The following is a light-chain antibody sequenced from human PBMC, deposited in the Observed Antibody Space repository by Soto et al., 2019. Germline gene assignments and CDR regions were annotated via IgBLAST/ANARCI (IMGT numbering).Light chain of an antibody. CDR2: GAS. CDR1: QSVSNNY. Sequence: ETVLTQSPGTLSLSPGERATLFCRASQSVSNNYLAWYQQKPGQAPRLLIYGASSRATGIPDRFSGSGSGTDFSLTISRLEPEDSAVYYCQQHGTSPPSWTFGPGTKVEIK. V-gene: IGKV3-20*01. CDR3: QQHGTSPPSWT. J-gene: IGKJ1*01.